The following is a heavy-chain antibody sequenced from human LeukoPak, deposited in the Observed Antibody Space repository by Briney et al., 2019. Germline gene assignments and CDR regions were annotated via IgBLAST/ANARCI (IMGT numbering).Heavy chain of an antibody. V-gene: IGHV1-8*01. CDR2: MSPNSGNT. CDR3: ARDSSGWYGKYYYYYYGMDV. D-gene: IGHD6-19*01. J-gene: IGHJ6*02. Sequence: ASVKVSCKASGYTFTSYDINWVRQATGQGLEWMGWMSPNSGNTGYAQKFQGRVTMTRDTSISTAYMELNSLRSEDTAVYYCARDSSGWYGKYYYYYYGMDVWGQGTTVTVSS. CDR1: GYTFTSYD.